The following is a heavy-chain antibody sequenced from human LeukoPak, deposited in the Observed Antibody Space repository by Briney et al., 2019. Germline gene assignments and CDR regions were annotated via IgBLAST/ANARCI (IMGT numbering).Heavy chain of an antibody. CDR1: GAPINGYY. Sequence: PSETLSLTCTAAGAPINGYYWSWIRQPPGKGLEWNGYINFSGSTNYNPSLKSRVTISVDTPKSQFSLKLNPVTAADTAVYFCARHHHYSSGFDYWGQGTLVTVSS. CDR2: INFSGST. V-gene: IGHV4-59*01. CDR3: ARHHHYSSGFDY. D-gene: IGHD6-19*01. J-gene: IGHJ4*02.